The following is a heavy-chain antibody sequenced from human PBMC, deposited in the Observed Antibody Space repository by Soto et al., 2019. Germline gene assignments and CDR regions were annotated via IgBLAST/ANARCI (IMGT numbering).Heavy chain of an antibody. J-gene: IGHJ3*02. V-gene: IGHV3-53*04. D-gene: IGHD3-3*01. CDR2: IYSGGST. Sequence: QEPGKGLEWVSVIYSGGSTYYADSVKGRFTISRHNSKNTLYLQMNSLRAEDTVEYYCARGWRVDAFAILLQGSMVTV. CDR3: ARGWRVDAFAI.